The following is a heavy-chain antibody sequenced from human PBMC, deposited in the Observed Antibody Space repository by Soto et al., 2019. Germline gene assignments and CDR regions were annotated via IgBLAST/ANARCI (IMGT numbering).Heavy chain of an antibody. Sequence: PSETLSLTCTVSGGSISSGGYYWSWIRQHPGKGLEWIGYIYYSGSTYYNPSLKSRVTISVDTSKNQFSLKLSSVTAADTAVYYCARNYGDYSPYWYFHLWGRGTLVTVSS. V-gene: IGHV4-31*03. CDR3: ARNYGDYSPYWYFHL. J-gene: IGHJ2*01. CDR1: GGSISSGGYY. CDR2: IYYSGST. D-gene: IGHD4-17*01.